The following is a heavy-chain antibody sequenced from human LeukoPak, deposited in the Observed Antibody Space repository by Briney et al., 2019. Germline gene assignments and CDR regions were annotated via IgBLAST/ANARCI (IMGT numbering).Heavy chain of an antibody. CDR1: GGSISSYY. CDR2: IHYSGRA. D-gene: IGHD3-16*01. V-gene: IGHV4-59*01. Sequence: SETLSLTCTVSGGSISSYYWTWVRQPPGEGLEWIGQIHYSGRADYNPSLKSRITISVDTSKNQMSLKLTSVTAADTAIYYCARFGVDYDMGVWGQGTTVTVSS. CDR3: ARFGVDYDMGV. J-gene: IGHJ6*02.